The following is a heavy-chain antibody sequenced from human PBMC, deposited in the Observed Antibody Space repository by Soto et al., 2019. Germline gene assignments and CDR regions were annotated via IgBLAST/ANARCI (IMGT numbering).Heavy chain of an antibody. CDR3: AREIAPAGTEFDY. J-gene: IGHJ4*02. Sequence: LSLTLTVWGDAIRRSNWPSWVRKPPGKGLEWIGEIYHSGSTNYNPSLKSRVTISVDKSKNQFSLKLSSVTAADTAVYYCAREIAPAGTEFDYWGQG. CDR1: GDAIRRSNW. CDR2: IYHSGST. V-gene: IGHV4-4*02. D-gene: IGHD6-13*01.